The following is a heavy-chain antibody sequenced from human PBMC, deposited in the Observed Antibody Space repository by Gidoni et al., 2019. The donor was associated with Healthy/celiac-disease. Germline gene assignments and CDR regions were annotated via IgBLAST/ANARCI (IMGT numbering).Heavy chain of an antibody. CDR2: IYHSGST. CDR1: GYSISSGYY. Sequence: QVQLQESGPGLVKPSETLSLTCTVSGYSISSGYYWGWIRQPPGKGLEWIGSIYHSGSTYYNPSLKSRVTISVDTSKNQFSLKLSSVTAADTAVYYCARRLISGSPDYWGQGTLVTVSS. V-gene: IGHV4-38-2*02. J-gene: IGHJ4*02. D-gene: IGHD1-26*01. CDR3: ARRLISGSPDY.